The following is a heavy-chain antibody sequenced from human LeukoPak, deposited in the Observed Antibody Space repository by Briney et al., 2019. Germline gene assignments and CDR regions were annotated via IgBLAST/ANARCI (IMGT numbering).Heavy chain of an antibody. D-gene: IGHD3-10*01. J-gene: IGHJ5*02. CDR3: ARALPYYYGSGVPFDP. CDR2: INHSGST. Sequence: PSETLSLTCAVYGGSFSGYYWSWIRQPPGKGLEWVGEINHSGSTNYNPSLKSGVTISVHTSKNQFSLKLSSVTAADTAVYYCARALPYYYGSGVPFDPWGQGTLVTVSS. V-gene: IGHV4-34*01. CDR1: GGSFSGYY.